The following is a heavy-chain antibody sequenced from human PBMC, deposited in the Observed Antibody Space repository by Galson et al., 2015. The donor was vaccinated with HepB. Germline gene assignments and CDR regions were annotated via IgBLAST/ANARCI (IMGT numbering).Heavy chain of an antibody. D-gene: IGHD5-18*01. CDR1: GGTFSSYA. Sequence: SVKVSCKASGGTFSSYAISWVRQAPGQGLECMGGIIPIFGTANYAQKFQGRVTITADESTSTAYMELSSLRSEDTAVYYCARDTAMGRLYYYYYYMDVWGKGTTVTVSS. J-gene: IGHJ6*03. CDR2: IIPIFGTA. V-gene: IGHV1-69*13. CDR3: ARDTAMGRLYYYYYYMDV.